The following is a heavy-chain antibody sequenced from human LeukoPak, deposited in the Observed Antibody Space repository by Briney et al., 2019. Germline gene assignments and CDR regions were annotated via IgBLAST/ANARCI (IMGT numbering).Heavy chain of an antibody. CDR2: IYYSGST. D-gene: IGHD4-17*01. V-gene: IGHV4-61*01. CDR1: GGSISSSSYY. CDR3: ARGTTTVTTANWFDP. J-gene: IGHJ5*02. Sequence: SETLSLTCTVSGGSISSSSYYWSWIRQPPGKGLEWIGYIYYSGSTNYNPSLKSRVTISVDTSKNQFSLKLSSVTAADTAVYYCARGTTTVTTANWFDPWGQGTLVTVSS.